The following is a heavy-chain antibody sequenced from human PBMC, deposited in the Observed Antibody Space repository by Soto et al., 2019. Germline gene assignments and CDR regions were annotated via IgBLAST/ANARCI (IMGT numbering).Heavy chain of an antibody. J-gene: IGHJ4*02. V-gene: IGHV1-69*02. D-gene: IGHD4-17*01. CDR2: FIPILGIA. CDR1: GATFGSYL. CDR3: ARATDPTTVTTD. Sequence: QFQLVQSGPGVKKPGSSVKVSCKASGATFGSYLISWVRQAPGKGLEWMGRFIPILGIANNAQKSQGRVTITADKSTSTAYMELSSLRSEDTAVYYCARATDPTTVTTDWGQGTLVTVSS.